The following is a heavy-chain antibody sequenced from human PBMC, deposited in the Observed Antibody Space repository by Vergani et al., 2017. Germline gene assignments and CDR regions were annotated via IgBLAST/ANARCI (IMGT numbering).Heavy chain of an antibody. D-gene: IGHD3-9*01. CDR2: IYSSGST. CDR1: GGSISSSSYY. J-gene: IGHJ6*03. Sequence: QLQLQESGPGLVKPSETLSLTCTVSGGSISSSSYYWGWIRQPPGKGLEWIGSIYSSGSTKYNPSLKSRVTISVDTSKNQFSLKLSSVTAADTAGYYCARPRGAFVILTGYYHCFMDVWSKGTTVTVFS. V-gene: IGHV4-39*07. CDR3: ARPRGAFVILTGYYHCFMDV.